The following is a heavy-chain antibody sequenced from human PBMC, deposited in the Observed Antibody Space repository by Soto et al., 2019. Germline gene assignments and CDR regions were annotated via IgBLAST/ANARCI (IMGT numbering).Heavy chain of an antibody. V-gene: IGHV1-46*03. CDR2: INPSGGST. CDR3: ARRPPSPRDGYNPRDY. Sequence: QVQLVQSGAEVKKPGASVKVSCKASGYTFTSYYMHWVRQAPGQGLEWMGIINPSGGSTSYAQKFQGRVTMTRDTSTSTVYMELSSLRSEDTAVYYCARRPPSPRDGYNPRDYWGQGTLVTVSS. CDR1: GYTFTSYY. D-gene: IGHD5-12*01. J-gene: IGHJ4*02.